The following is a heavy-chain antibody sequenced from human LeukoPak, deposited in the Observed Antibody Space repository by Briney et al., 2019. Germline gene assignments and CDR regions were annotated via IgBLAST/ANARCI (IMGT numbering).Heavy chain of an antibody. J-gene: IGHJ3*02. CDR1: GGSFSGYY. CDR3: ARTYYYDSSGYHPWAFDI. V-gene: IGHV4-34*01. Sequence: SETLSLTCAVYGGSFSGYYWSWIRQPPGKGLEWIGEINHSGSTNYNPSLKSRVTISVDTSKNQFSLKLSSVTAADTAVYYCARTYYYDSSGYHPWAFDIWGQGTMVTVSS. CDR2: INHSGST. D-gene: IGHD3-22*01.